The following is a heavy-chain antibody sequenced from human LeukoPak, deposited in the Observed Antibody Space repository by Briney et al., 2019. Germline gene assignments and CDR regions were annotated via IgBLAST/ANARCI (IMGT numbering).Heavy chain of an antibody. Sequence: GGSLRLSCAASGFTFSSYSMNWVRQAPGKGLEWVSSISSSSSYIYYADSVEGRFTISRDNAKNSLYLQMNSLRAEDTAVYYCARDTEYSYGYGDFDYWGQGTLVTVSS. CDR1: GFTFSSYS. CDR2: ISSSSSYI. V-gene: IGHV3-21*01. D-gene: IGHD5-18*01. CDR3: ARDTEYSYGYGDFDY. J-gene: IGHJ4*02.